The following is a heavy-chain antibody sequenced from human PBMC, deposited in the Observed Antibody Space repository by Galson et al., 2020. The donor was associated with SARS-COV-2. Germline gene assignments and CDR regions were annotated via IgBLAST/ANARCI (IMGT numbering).Heavy chain of an antibody. J-gene: IGHJ5*02. CDR2: ISRSGRTV. V-gene: IGHV3-48*03. CDR3: AGDPSSSWYSWFDP. D-gene: IGHD6-13*01. Sequence: GGSLRLSCAASGFPFSSYQITWVRQAPGKGLEWVSYISRSGRTVYYADSVKGRFTISRDNAKKSLYLQMNSLRAEDTALYYCAGDPSSSWYSWFDPWGQGTLVTVSS. CDR1: GFPFSSYQ.